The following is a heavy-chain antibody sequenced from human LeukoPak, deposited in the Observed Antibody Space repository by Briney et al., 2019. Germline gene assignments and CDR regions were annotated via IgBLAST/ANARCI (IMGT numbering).Heavy chain of an antibody. CDR2: IRYDGSNK. CDR1: GFTFSSYG. V-gene: IGHV3-30*02. CDR3: VVATVGYFDY. J-gene: IGHJ4*02. Sequence: GGSLRLSCAASGFTFSSYGMHWVRQAPGKGLEWVAFIRYDGSNKYYADSVKGRFTISRDNSKNTLYLQMNSLRAEDTAVYYCVVATVGYFDYWGQGTLVTGSS. D-gene: IGHD5-12*01.